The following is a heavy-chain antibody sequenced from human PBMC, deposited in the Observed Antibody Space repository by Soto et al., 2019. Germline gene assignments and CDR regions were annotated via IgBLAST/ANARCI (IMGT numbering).Heavy chain of an antibody. D-gene: IGHD3-22*01. CDR2: IYHSGST. J-gene: IGHJ3*02. V-gene: IGHV4-30-2*01. CDR1: GGSISSGGYS. CDR3: ARFVGGYDSSGYEAFDI. Sequence: QLQLQESGSGLVKPSQTLSLTCAVSGGSISSGGYSWSWIRQPPGKGLEWIGYIYHSGSTYYNPSLKSRVTISVDRSKNQFSLKLSSVTAADTAVYYCARFVGGYDSSGYEAFDIWGQGTMVTVSS.